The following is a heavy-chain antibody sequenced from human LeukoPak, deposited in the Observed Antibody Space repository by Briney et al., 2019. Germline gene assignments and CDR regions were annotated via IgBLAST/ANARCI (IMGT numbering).Heavy chain of an antibody. D-gene: IGHD6-13*01. CDR3: ARRAIAASRYYYYYMDV. CDR1: GYTFTSYY. Sequence: ASVKVSCKASGYTFTSYYMHWVRQAPGQGLEWMGIINPSGGSTSYAQKFQGRVSMTRDTSKNQFSLKLSSVTAADTAVYYCARRAIAASRYYYYYMDVWGKGTTVTISS. CDR2: INPSGGST. J-gene: IGHJ6*03. V-gene: IGHV1-46*01.